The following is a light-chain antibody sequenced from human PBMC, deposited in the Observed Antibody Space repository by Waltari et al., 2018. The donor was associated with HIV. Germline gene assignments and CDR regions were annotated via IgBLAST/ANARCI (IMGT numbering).Light chain of an antibody. Sequence: SALTQPDSVSGSPGQSITISCTGTSSDVGGYNLVSWDQQHTGKAPKLMIYEVSQRPSGVSNRFSGSKSGNTASLTISGLQAEDEADYYCCSYAGSSTLVFGGGTKLTVL. CDR3: CSYAGSSTLV. V-gene: IGLV2-23*02. CDR2: EVS. J-gene: IGLJ2*01. CDR1: SSDVGGYNL.